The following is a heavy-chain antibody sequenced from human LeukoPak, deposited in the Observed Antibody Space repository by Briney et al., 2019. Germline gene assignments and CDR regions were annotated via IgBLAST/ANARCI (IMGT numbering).Heavy chain of an antibody. CDR3: AIVRIGVAGTSFDY. Sequence: ASVKVSCKASGYTFIVYYIHWVRQGPGQGLEWMGWINPNSGGTNYAQKFHDRVNMTRDTSISTAYMEVSSLTSEDTAIYYCAIVRIGVAGTSFDYWGQGTLVTISS. CDR2: INPNSGGT. V-gene: IGHV1-2*02. CDR1: GYTFIVYY. D-gene: IGHD6-19*01. J-gene: IGHJ4*02.